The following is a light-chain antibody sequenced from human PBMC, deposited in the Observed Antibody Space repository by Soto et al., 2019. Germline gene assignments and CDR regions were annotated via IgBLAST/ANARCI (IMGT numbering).Light chain of an antibody. V-gene: IGKV3-15*01. Sequence: DKVMTQSPATLSMSPGERATLSCRASQSVSSYLAWYQQKPGQPPRLLIYGASTRATGIPARFSGSGSGTEFTLTISSLQSEDFAVYYCHQYNNWPSWTFGQGTKVEIK. CDR2: GAS. CDR1: QSVSSY. CDR3: HQYNNWPSWT. J-gene: IGKJ1*01.